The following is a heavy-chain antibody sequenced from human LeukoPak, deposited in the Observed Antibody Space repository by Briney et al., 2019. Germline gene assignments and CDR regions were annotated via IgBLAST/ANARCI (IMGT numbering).Heavy chain of an antibody. CDR3: ARAASDVVVPAAIPRDWYFDL. Sequence: SETLSLTCAVYGGSFSGYYWSWIRQPPGKGLEWIGEINHSGSTNYNPSLKSRVTISVDTSKNQFSLKLSSVTAADTAVYYCARAASDVVVPAAIPRDWYFDLRGRGTLVTVSS. V-gene: IGHV4-34*01. CDR1: GGSFSGYY. CDR2: INHSGST. D-gene: IGHD2-2*02. J-gene: IGHJ2*01.